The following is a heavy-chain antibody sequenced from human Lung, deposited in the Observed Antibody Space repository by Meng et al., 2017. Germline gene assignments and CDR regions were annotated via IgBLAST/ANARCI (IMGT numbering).Heavy chain of an antibody. CDR2: ISGSGGST. CDR3: ARDTTVLDYDYYGMDV. Sequence: GETLKISCAASGFTFSSYAMSWVRQAPGKGLEWVSAISGSGGSTYYADSVKGRFTISRDNSKNTLYLQMNSLRAEDTAVYYCARDTTVLDYDYYGMDVWGQGTTVTVSS. D-gene: IGHD3-10*01. V-gene: IGHV3-23*01. J-gene: IGHJ6*02. CDR1: GFTFSSYA.